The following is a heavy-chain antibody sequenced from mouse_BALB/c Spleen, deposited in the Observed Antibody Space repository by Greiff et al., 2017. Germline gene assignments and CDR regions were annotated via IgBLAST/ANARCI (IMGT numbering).Heavy chain of an antibody. J-gene: IGHJ1*01. V-gene: IGHV5-9-1*01. CDR1: GFTFSSYA. CDR2: ISSGGSYT. Sequence: EVMLVESGGGLVKPGGSLKLSCAASGFTFSSYAMSWVRQTPEKRLEWVATISSGGSYTYYPDSVKGRFTISRDNAKNTLYLQMSSLRSEDTAMYYCARPTKDWYFDVWGAGTTVTVSS. CDR3: ARPTKDWYFDV.